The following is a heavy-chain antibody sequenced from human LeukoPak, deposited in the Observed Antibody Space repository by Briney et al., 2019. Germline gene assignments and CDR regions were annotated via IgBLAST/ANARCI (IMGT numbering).Heavy chain of an antibody. CDR3: ARAMRLDY. Sequence: NPSETLSLTCTVSGVSISSFYWTWIRQPPGKGLEWIGYIYYSGSTNYNPSLKSRVTISLDTSKSQFSLKLSSVTAADTAVYYCARAMRLDYWGQGTLVTVSS. V-gene: IGHV4-59*01. CDR2: IYYSGST. J-gene: IGHJ4*02. CDR1: GVSISSFY.